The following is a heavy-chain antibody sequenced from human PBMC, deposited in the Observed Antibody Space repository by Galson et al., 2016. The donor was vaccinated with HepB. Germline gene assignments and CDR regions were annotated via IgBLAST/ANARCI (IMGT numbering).Heavy chain of an antibody. D-gene: IGHD3-16*01. V-gene: IGHV3-74*01. CDR2: ITSDASIT. CDR1: GFTFNNYS. CDR3: ARVGSQLWDHYFDS. J-gene: IGHJ4*01. Sequence: SLRLSCAASGFTFNNYSMDWVRQAPGKGLEWVSHITSDASITKYADSVKGRFTISRDNAKNTLYLQMNGLRVEDTAGYYCARVGSQLWDHYFDSWGHGTLVTVSS.